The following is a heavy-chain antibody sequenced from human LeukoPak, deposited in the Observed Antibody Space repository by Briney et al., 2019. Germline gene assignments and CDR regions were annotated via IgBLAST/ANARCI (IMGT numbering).Heavy chain of an antibody. J-gene: IGHJ4*02. D-gene: IGHD3-10*01. V-gene: IGHV4-4*07. CDR1: GGSIIDYY. Sequence: SETLSLTCTVSGGSIIDYYWSWIRPSAGKGLEWIGRIYTSGSTNYNPSLKSRVTMSVDTSKNQFSLKLTSVTAADTAVYYCARDRNYGSGNLFDYWGQGTLVTVPS. CDR2: IYTSGST. CDR3: ARDRNYGSGNLFDY.